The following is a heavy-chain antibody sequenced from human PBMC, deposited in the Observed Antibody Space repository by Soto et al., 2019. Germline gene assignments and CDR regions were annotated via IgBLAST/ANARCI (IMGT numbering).Heavy chain of an antibody. CDR2: IYYSGST. CDR1: GGSISGYY. J-gene: IGHJ6*02. D-gene: IGHD3-10*01. Sequence: PSETLSLTCTVSGGSISGYYWSWIRQPPGKGLEWIGYIYYSGSTNYNPSLKSRGTISVDTSKNQFSLKLRSVTAADTAVYYCARDHGSGSYPATGYGMDVWGQGTTVTVSS. CDR3: ARDHGSGSYPATGYGMDV. V-gene: IGHV4-59*01.